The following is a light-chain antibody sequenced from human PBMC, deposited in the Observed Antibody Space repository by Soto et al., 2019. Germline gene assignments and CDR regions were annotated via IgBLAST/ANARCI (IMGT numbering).Light chain of an antibody. CDR3: CSYAGSYTFARNV. CDR1: SSDFAVYNY. V-gene: IGLV2-11*01. J-gene: IGLJ1*01. Sequence: HSALTQPRSVSGSPGQSVTISCTLTSSDFAVYNYVSWFQQHPGKAPKLMIYDVTERPAGVPDRFSGSKSGNTASLTISGLQAEDEADYYCCSYAGSYTFARNVFGTGTKGTVL. CDR2: DVT.